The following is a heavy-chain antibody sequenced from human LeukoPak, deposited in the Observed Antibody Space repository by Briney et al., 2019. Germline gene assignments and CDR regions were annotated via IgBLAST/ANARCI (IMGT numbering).Heavy chain of an antibody. CDR2: INTYTGNP. J-gene: IGHJ5*02. CDR1: GYTFTSYA. CDR3: AAAAEYNWFDP. V-gene: IGHV7-4-1*02. Sequence: GASVTVSFTASGYTFTSYAMNWVRQAPGQGLEWMGWINTYTGNPPYAQGFTGRFVFSLDTSVSTAYLQISSLKAEDTAVYYCAAAAEYNWFDPWGQGTLVTVSS. D-gene: IGHD2-2*01.